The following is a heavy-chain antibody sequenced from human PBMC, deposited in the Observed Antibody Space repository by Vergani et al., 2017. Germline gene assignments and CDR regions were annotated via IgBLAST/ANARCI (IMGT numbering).Heavy chain of an antibody. D-gene: IGHD3-16*01. CDR1: GDSITSSTYY. Sequence: QVQLQESGPGLVKPSQTLSLICSVSGDSITSSTYYWSWTPQPAGKGREYIGRIYTTGSTNYNPSLKSRVTISVDTSKTQFSLNLSSVTAADTAMYYCARGYYGRGDNWGRGALVAVAS. CDR2: IYTTGST. J-gene: IGHJ4*02. V-gene: IGHV4-61*02. CDR3: ARGYYGRGDN.